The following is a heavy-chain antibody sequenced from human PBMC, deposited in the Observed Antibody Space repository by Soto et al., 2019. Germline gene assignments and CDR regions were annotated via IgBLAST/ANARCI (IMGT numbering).Heavy chain of an antibody. CDR2: IYTSGST. Sequence: SETLSLTCTVSCGSSSSYCWSWIRQPAGKGLEWIGRIYTSGSTNYNPSLKIRVTMSVDTSKNQFSLKLSSVTAADTAVYYCARDLPPDAFDIWGQGTIVTVSS. CDR1: CGSSSSYC. CDR3: ARDLPPDAFDI. V-gene: IGHV4-4*07. D-gene: IGHD2-2*01. J-gene: IGHJ3*02.